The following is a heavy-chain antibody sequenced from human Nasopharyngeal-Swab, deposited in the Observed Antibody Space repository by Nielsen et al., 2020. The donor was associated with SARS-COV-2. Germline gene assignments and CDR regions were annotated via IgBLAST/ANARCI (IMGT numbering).Heavy chain of an antibody. J-gene: IGHJ6*03. CDR3: ARGKEGVVPAALGMVFYYYYYMDV. Sequence: SQTLSLTCAVYGGSLSGYYWSWIRQPPGKGLEWIGEINHSGSTNYNPSLKSRVTISVDTSKNQFSLKLSSVTAADTAVYYCARGKEGVVPAALGMVFYYYYYMDVWGKGTTVTVSS. V-gene: IGHV4-34*01. D-gene: IGHD2-2*01. CDR2: INHSGST. CDR1: GGSLSGYY.